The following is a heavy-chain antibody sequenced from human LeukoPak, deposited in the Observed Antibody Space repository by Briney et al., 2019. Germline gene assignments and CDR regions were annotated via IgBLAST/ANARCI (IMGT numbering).Heavy chain of an antibody. CDR2: IKQDGSEK. J-gene: IGHJ4*02. CDR3: ASLDSGYDSPFDY. D-gene: IGHD5-12*01. V-gene: IGHV3-7*01. Sequence: GGSLRLSCAASGFTFSSYSMSWVRQAPGKGLEWVANIKQDGSEKYYVDSVKGRFTISRDNAKNSLYLQMNSLRAEDTAVYYCASLDSGYDSPFDYWGQGTLVTVSS. CDR1: GFTFSSYS.